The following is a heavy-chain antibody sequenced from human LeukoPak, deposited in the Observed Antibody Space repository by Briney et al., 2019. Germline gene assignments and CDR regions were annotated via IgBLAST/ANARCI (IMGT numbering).Heavy chain of an antibody. CDR3: ARDQTYSGSGICTYFDY. V-gene: IGHV4-61*02. CDR2: ISSTGST. D-gene: IGHD3-10*01. Sequence: PSQTLSLTCTVSGGSISSGSHYWSWIRQPAGKGLEYLGSISSTGSTNYNPSLRSRVTISADTSKNHFSLKLTSVTAADTAVYYCARDQTYSGSGICTYFDYWRQGILVTVSS. CDR1: GGSISSGSHY. J-gene: IGHJ4*02.